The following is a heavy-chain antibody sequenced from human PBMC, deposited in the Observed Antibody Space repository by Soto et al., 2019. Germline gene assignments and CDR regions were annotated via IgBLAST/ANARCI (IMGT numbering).Heavy chain of an antibody. CDR1: GFTFISSA. D-gene: IGHD3-22*01. J-gene: IGHJ4*02. Sequence: AVKVSCKSSGFTFISSAVQWVRQARGQRLEWIGWIVVGSGNTNYAQKFQERVTISRDLSTSTAYMELSSLRSEDMAVYYCAEDYYDTTDYYYDVCGQGTLVTVDS. V-gene: IGHV1-58*01. CDR2: IVVGSGNT. CDR3: AEDYYDTTDYYYDV.